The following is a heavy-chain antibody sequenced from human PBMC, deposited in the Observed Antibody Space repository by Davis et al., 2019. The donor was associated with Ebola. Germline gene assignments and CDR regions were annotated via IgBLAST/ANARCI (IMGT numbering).Heavy chain of an antibody. J-gene: IGHJ4*02. CDR3: ARTLRITGTTLFDY. CDR2: IWYDGSNK. V-gene: IGHV3-33*01. D-gene: IGHD1-7*01. CDR1: GFTFSSYG. Sequence: GESLKISCAASGFTFSSYGMHWVRQAPGKGLEWVAVIWYDGSNKYYADSVKGRFTISRDNSKNTLYLQMNSLRAEDTAVYYCARTLRITGTTLFDYWGQGTLVTVSS.